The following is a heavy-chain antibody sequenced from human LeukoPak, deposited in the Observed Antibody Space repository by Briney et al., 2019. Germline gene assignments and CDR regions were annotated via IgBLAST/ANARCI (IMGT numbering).Heavy chain of an antibody. J-gene: IGHJ4*02. V-gene: IGHV3-23*01. Sequence: PGGSLRLSCAASGFNFNAAWMSWVRQAPGMGLEWVSAITDRGDSTYYADSVKGRFTISRDNSKNTLYLRMNSLRGEDTAVYYCAKGSRGARPYYFDDWGQGTLVTVSS. D-gene: IGHD3-10*01. CDR1: GFNFNAAW. CDR2: ITDRGDST. CDR3: AKGSRGARPYYFDD.